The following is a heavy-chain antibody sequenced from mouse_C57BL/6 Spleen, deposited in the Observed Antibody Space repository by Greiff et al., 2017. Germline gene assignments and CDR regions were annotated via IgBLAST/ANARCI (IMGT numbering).Heavy chain of an antibody. CDR1: GFSLTSYG. CDR3: ARERWGYYVNYYAMDY. J-gene: IGHJ4*01. D-gene: IGHD2-3*01. Sequence: QVQLKQSGPGLVQPSQSLSITCTVSGFSLTSYGVHWVRQSPGKGLEWLGVIWSGGSTDYNAAFISRLSISKDNSKSQVFFKMNSLQADDTAIYYCARERWGYYVNYYAMDYWGQGTSVTVSS. CDR2: IWSGGST. V-gene: IGHV2-2*01.